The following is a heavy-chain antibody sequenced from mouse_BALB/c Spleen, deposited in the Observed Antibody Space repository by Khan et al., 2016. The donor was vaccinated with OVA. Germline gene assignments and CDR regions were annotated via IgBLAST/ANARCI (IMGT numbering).Heavy chain of an antibody. V-gene: IGHV5-9-3*01. CDR2: ISSGGSYT. CDR3: ARELFTTVVATPFAY. Sequence: DVHLVESGGGLVKPGGSLKLSCAASGFTFSNYAMSWVRQTPEKRLKWVATISSGGSYTYFPDSVQGRFTISRDNAKNTLSLQMSILRSEDTAIYYCARELFTTVVATPFAYWGQGTLVTVSA. D-gene: IGHD1-1*01. CDR1: GFTFSNYA. J-gene: IGHJ3*01.